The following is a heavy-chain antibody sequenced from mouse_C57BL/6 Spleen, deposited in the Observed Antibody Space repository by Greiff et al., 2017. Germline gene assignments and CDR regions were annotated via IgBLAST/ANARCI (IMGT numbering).Heavy chain of an antibody. Sequence: QVQLQQPGAELVMPGASVKLSCKASGYTFTSYWMHWVKQWPGQGLEWIGEIDPSDSYTNYNQKFKGKSTLTVDKSSSTAYMQLSSLTSEDSAVYYCARGLGDYWGQGTSVTVSS. CDR1: GYTFTSYW. V-gene: IGHV1-69*01. CDR2: IDPSDSYT. J-gene: IGHJ4*01. CDR3: ARGLGDY. D-gene: IGHD3-1*01.